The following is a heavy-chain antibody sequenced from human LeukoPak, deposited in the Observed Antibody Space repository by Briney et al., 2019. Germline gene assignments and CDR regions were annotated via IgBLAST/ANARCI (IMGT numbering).Heavy chain of an antibody. J-gene: IGHJ6*02. CDR1: GFTFSTYR. V-gene: IGHV3-74*01. CDR2: MNSDGSST. CDR3: ARDPGGSGSYYSDYYYYGMDV. D-gene: IGHD3-10*01. Sequence: GGSLRLSCAASGFTFSTYRMHWVRQGPGKGLVWVSGMNSDGSSTVYADSVKGRFTISRDNAKNTLYLQMNSLRAEDTAVYYCARDPGGSGSYYSDYYYYGMDVWGQGTTVTVSS.